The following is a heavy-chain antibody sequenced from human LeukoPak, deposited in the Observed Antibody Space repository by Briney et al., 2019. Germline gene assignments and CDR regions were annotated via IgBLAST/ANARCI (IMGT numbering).Heavy chain of an antibody. V-gene: IGHV1-18*01. D-gene: IGHD2-2*01. Sequence: ASVKVSCKASGYTFSNFGISWVRQAPGQGLEWMGWISGDNDNPNYGQKFQGRFTVTTDSSTSTAYMELRNLRSDDTAVYYCARDGTSTDDYWGQGTLVTVSS. J-gene: IGHJ4*02. CDR1: GYTFSNFG. CDR2: ISGDNDNP. CDR3: ARDGTSTDDY.